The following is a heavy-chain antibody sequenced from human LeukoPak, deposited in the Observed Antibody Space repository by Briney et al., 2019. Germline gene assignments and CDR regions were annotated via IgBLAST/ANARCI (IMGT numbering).Heavy chain of an antibody. CDR1: GFIFNNYA. V-gene: IGHV3-9*01. D-gene: IGHD6-19*01. CDR3: AKDNRRHYTSGPNPDSLH. J-gene: IGHJ4*02. Sequence: GGSLRLSCAGSGFIFNNYAMHWVRQPPGKGLEWVSGISWNSGTIDYADSVRGRFTISGDNAKNSLYLQMDSLRVEDTAFYYCAKDNRRHYTSGPNPDSLHWGQGALVTVSS. CDR2: ISWNSGTI.